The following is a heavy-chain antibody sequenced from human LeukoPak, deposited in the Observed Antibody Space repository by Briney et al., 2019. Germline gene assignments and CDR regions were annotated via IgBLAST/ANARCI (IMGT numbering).Heavy chain of an antibody. CDR3: ADFCYAD. CDR2: IRGDGNYK. D-gene: IGHD2-2*01. CDR1: GFTFTNAW. V-gene: IGHV3-7*01. J-gene: IGHJ4*02. Sequence: GGSLRLSCSASGFTFTNAWMSWVGQAPGKGLGWVATIRGDGNYKHYVDSVRGRFTISRDTAKSSVYLEMNTLRAEATAVYYCADFCYADWGQGTLVTVSS.